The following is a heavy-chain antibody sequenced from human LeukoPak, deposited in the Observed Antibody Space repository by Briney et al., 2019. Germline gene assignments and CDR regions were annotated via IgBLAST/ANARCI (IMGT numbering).Heavy chain of an antibody. CDR2: IYSRGGT. CDR3: ARARYCSSTSCFLDY. J-gene: IGHJ4*02. Sequence: GGSLRLSCAVSGFSVSNNYMNWVRQAPGKGLEWVSLIYSRGGTSYADSVKGRFTISRDSSKNTLYLQMNSLTAEDTALHYCARARYCSSTSCFLDYWGQGTLVTVSS. CDR1: GFSVSNNY. V-gene: IGHV3-53*01. D-gene: IGHD2-2*01.